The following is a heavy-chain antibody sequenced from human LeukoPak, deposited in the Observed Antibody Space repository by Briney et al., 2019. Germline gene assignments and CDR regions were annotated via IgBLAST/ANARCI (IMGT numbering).Heavy chain of an antibody. CDR3: AKIGSSGGHFDY. Sequence: PGGSLRLSCAASGFTFSTYAMSWVRQAPEKGLEWVSTIRGSGGSTYYADSVKGRFTISRDNSKNTLYLQMNSLRAEDTAVYYCAKIGSSGGHFDYWGQGTLVTVSS. J-gene: IGHJ4*02. D-gene: IGHD6-6*01. CDR2: IRGSGGST. V-gene: IGHV3-23*01. CDR1: GFTFSTYA.